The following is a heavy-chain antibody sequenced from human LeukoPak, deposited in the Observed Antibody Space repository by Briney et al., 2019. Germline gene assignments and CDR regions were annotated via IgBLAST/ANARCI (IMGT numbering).Heavy chain of an antibody. CDR3: ARSGGYCSGGSCHPFDY. V-gene: IGHV4-59*06. CDR1: GGSISSYY. D-gene: IGHD2-15*01. Sequence: PSETLSLTCTVSGGSISSYYWSWIRQPPGKGLEWIGYIYYSGSTYYNPSLKSRVTISVDTSKSQFSLKLSSVTAADTAVYYCARSGGYCSGGSCHPFDYWGQGTLVTVSS. J-gene: IGHJ4*02. CDR2: IYYSGST.